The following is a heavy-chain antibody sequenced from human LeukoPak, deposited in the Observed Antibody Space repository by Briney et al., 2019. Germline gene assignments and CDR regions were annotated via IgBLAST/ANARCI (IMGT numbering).Heavy chain of an antibody. V-gene: IGHV3-15*01. CDR2: IKSKTDGGTT. D-gene: IGHD6-19*01. CDR1: GFTFSSYW. Sequence: GGSLRLPCAASGFTFSSYWMSWVRQAPGKGLEWVGRIKSKTDGGTTDYAAPVKGRFTISRDDSKNTLYLQMNSLKTEDTAVYYCTTELLAVAAWFDPWGQGTLVTVSS. CDR3: TTELLAVAAWFDP. J-gene: IGHJ5*02.